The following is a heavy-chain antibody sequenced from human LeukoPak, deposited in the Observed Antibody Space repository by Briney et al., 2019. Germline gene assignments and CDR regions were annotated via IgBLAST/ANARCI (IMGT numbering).Heavy chain of an antibody. J-gene: IGHJ4*02. D-gene: IGHD3-10*01. CDR1: GGSISSNTYY. Sequence: SETLSLTCTVSGGSISSNTYYWGWIRQPPGKGLEWIGSIYYSGTFYNPSLKSRVTISADTSKNQFPLKLTSMTAADTAVYYCARRPSYISDSGSSFSYYFDKWGQGTLVTVSS. CDR3: ARRPSYISDSGSSFSYYFDK. CDR2: IYYSGT. V-gene: IGHV4-39*01.